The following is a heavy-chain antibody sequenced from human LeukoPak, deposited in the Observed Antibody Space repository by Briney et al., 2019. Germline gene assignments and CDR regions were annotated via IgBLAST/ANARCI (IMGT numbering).Heavy chain of an antibody. CDR3: ATLGDYCSSTSCYSGFDY. CDR2: IYPGDSDT. CDR1: GYSFTSYW. V-gene: IGHV5-51*01. J-gene: IGHJ4*02. D-gene: IGHD2-2*01. Sequence: GESLKISCKGSGYSFTSYWSGFVRQMPGKRLEWMGIIYPGDSDTRYSSSFQGQVTISADKSISTAYLQWSSLKASDTAMYYCATLGDYCSSTSCYSGFDYWGQGTLVTVSS.